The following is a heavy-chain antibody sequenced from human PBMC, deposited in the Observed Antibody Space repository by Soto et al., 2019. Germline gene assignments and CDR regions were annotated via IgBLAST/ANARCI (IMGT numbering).Heavy chain of an antibody. CDR3: ARDYFDRSGLYGTDL. Sequence: QLLQSGAEVRKPGASVKVSCKASGYTFNDYYMHWVRQAPGQGLEWMGWINPDTDDTHYAQKFQGRLIMTRDTSINTVYMELSRLTSDDTAVHYCARDYFDRSGLYGTDLWGQGTTVTVSS. CDR1: GYTFNDYY. D-gene: IGHD3-22*01. J-gene: IGHJ6*02. V-gene: IGHV1-2*02. CDR2: INPDTDDT.